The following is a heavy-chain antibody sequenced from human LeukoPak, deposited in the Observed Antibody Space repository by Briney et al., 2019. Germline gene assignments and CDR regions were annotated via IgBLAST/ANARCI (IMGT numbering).Heavy chain of an antibody. Sequence: SVKVSCKASGGTFSSYAISWVRQAPGQGLGWMGRIIPIFGIANYAQKFQGRVTITADKSTSTAYMELSSLRSEDTAVYYCARERHYYDSSGYYLFDYWGQGTLVTVSS. J-gene: IGHJ4*02. CDR1: GGTFSSYA. CDR2: IIPIFGIA. V-gene: IGHV1-69*04. CDR3: ARERHYYDSSGYYLFDY. D-gene: IGHD3-22*01.